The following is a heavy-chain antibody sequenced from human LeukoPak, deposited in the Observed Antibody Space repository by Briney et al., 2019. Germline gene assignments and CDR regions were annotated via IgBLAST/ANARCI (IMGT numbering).Heavy chain of an antibody. D-gene: IGHD1-26*01. CDR2: IFPRDSDV. CDR1: GYTFTSYW. CDR3: VRSLPGTLLLGYGMDV. J-gene: IGHJ6*02. V-gene: IGHV5-51*01. Sequence: GESLKISCKTSGYTFTSYWIGWVRQTPGKGLECMGVIFPRDSDVRYSPSFQGQVTISAGKSTNTAYLHWGSLKASDGAMYYCVRSLPGTLLLGYGMDVWGPGTTVTVS.